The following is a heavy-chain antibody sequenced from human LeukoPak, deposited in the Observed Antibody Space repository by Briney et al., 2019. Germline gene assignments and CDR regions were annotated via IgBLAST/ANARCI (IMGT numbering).Heavy chain of an antibody. J-gene: IGHJ4*02. CDR2: IYYSGST. CDR1: GGSISSSSYY. V-gene: IGHV4-39*01. D-gene: IGHD3-3*01. Sequence: ASETLSLTCTVSGGSISSSSYYWGWIRQPPGKGLEWIGSIYYSGSTYYNPSLKSRVTISVDTSKNQFSLKLSPVTAADTAVYYCARHRGVTIFGVVKYYFDYWGQGTLVTVSS. CDR3: ARHRGVTIFGVVKYYFDY.